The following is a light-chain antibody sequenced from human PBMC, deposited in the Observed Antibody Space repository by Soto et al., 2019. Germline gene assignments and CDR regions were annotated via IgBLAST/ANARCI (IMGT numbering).Light chain of an antibody. J-gene: IGKJ5*01. CDR1: QSISSY. CDR2: AAS. V-gene: IGKV1-8*01. Sequence: AIRLTQSAASFSSSTGCRVTSTCRASQSISSYLNWYQQKPGKAPKLLIYAASTLHSGVPSRFSGSGSGTDFTLTISSLQPEDFATYYCQQLNSYPITFGQGTRLEI. CDR3: QQLNSYPIT.